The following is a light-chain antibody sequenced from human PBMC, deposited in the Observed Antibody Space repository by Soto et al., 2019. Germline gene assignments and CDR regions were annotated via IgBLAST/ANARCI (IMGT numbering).Light chain of an antibody. CDR3: QQYNNWRT. J-gene: IGKJ1*01. CDR1: QSVSSN. V-gene: IGKV3-15*01. CDR2: GAS. Sequence: EIVMTQSPATLSVSPGERATLSCRASQSVSSNLAWYLQKPGQAPRLLIYGASTRATGIPARFSGSWSGTEFTLTISSLQSEDFAVYYCQQYNNWRTFGQGTKVDI.